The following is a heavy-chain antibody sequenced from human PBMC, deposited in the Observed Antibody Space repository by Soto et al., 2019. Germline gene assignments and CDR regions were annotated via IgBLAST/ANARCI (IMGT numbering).Heavy chain of an antibody. V-gene: IGHV3-21*01. CDR3: AAITQDYDILTGSNWFDP. Sequence: GGSLRLSCAASGSTFSSYSMNWVRQAPGKGLEWVSSISSSSSYIYYADSVKGRFTISRDNAKNSLYLQMNSLRAEDTAVYYCAAITQDYDILTGSNWFDPWGQGTLVTVSS. D-gene: IGHD3-9*01. CDR2: ISSSSSYI. J-gene: IGHJ5*02. CDR1: GSTFSSYS.